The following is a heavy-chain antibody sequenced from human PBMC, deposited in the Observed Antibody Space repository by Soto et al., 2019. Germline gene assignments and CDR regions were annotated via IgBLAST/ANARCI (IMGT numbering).Heavy chain of an antibody. CDR1: GGTFSSYA. V-gene: IGHV1-69*01. CDR3: ARAGRSYDYVWGSYRLDY. Sequence: QVQLVQSGAEVKKPGSSVKVSCKASGGTFSSYAISWVRQAPGQGLEWMGGIIPIFGTANYAQKFQGRVTITADESTSTAYMELSSPRSEDTAVYYCARAGRSYDYVWGSYRLDYWGQGTLVTVSS. CDR2: IIPIFGTA. J-gene: IGHJ4*02. D-gene: IGHD3-16*02.